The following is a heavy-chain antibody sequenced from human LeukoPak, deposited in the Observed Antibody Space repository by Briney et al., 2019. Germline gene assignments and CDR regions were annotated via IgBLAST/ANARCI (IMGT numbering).Heavy chain of an antibody. CDR3: AKHYYYYYMDV. CDR1: GFTFSSYW. V-gene: IGHV3-7*01. CDR2: IKQDGSEK. Sequence: PGGSLRLSCAASGFTFSSYWMSWVRQAPGKGLEWVANIKQDGSEKYYVDSVKGRFTISRDNAKNSLYLQMNSLRAEDTAVYYCAKHYYYYYMDVWGKGTTVTVSS. J-gene: IGHJ6*03.